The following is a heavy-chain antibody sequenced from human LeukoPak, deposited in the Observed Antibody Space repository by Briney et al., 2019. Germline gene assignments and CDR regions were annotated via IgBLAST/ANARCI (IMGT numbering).Heavy chain of an antibody. V-gene: IGHV4-59*01. J-gene: IGHJ4*02. CDR3: ARVRVSSGSHPWYFDY. CDR1: RGSISSYY. D-gene: IGHD3-22*01. CDR2: IYYSGST. Sequence: SETLSLTCTVSRGSISSYYWSWIRQPPGQGLEWIGYIYYSGSTDYNPSLKSRVNISVDTSKNQFSLKLGSVTAADTAVYFCARVRVSSGSHPWYFDYWGQGTLVTVSS.